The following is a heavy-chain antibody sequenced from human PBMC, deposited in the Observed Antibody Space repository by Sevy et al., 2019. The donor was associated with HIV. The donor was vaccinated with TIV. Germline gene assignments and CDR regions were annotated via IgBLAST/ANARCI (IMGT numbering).Heavy chain of an antibody. J-gene: IGHJ4*02. CDR1: GGSISSGGYS. CDR3: ARTYDSSGYYDY. V-gene: IGHV4-30-2*01. Sequence: SETLSLTCAVSGGSISSGGYSWSWIRQPPGKGLEWIGYIYHSGSTYYNPSLKSRVTISVDRSKNQFSLKLSSVTAADSAVYYCARTYDSSGYYDYWGQGTLVTVSS. CDR2: IYHSGST. D-gene: IGHD3-22*01.